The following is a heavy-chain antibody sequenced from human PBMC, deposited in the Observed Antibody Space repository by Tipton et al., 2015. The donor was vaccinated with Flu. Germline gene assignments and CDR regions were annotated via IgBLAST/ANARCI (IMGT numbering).Heavy chain of an antibody. CDR3: ARDGRRSYYFDY. Sequence: LRLSCTVSGGSISSYYWSWIRQPAGKGLEWIGRIYTSGSTNYNPSLKSRVTMSVDTSKNQFSLKLSSVTAADTAVYYCARDGRRSYYFDYWGQGTLVTVSS. J-gene: IGHJ4*02. CDR2: IYTSGST. V-gene: IGHV4-4*07. D-gene: IGHD3-16*02. CDR1: GGSISSYY.